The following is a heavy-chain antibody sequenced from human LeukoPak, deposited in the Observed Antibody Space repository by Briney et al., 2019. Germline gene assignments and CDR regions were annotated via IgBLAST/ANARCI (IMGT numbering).Heavy chain of an antibody. CDR1: GYTFTSDD. Sequence: GASVKVSCKASGYTFTSDDINWVRQATGQGLEWMGWMNPNSGNTGYAQKFQGRVTMTRNTSISTAYMELSSLRSEDTAVYYCARGPPYYYDSSGYYYWGQGTLVTVSS. CDR3: ARGPPYYYDSSGYYY. CDR2: MNPNSGNT. V-gene: IGHV1-8*01. J-gene: IGHJ4*02. D-gene: IGHD3-22*01.